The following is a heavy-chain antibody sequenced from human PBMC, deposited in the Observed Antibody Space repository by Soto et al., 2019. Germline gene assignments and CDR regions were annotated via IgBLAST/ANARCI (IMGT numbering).Heavy chain of an antibody. CDR2: MSYDGSHI. CDR3: ARGFAGGSSFYSFDF. J-gene: IGHJ4*02. CDR1: GFTFSSYT. Sequence: QVHLVESGGGEVQPGRSLRLSCAASGFTFSSYTIHWVRQAPGTGLEWVAVMSYDGSHIYYAESVEGRFTVSRDNSKNTLYLQMDRLRVEDTAVYYCARGFAGGSSFYSFDFWGLGTLVTVSS. V-gene: IGHV3-30*04. D-gene: IGHD3-10*01.